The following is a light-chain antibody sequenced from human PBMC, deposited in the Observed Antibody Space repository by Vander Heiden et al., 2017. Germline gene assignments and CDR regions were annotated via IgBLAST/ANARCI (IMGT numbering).Light chain of an antibody. J-gene: IGKJ1*01. CDR1: QSISYY. CDR2: AAS. CDR3: QQSDSPPWA. Sequence: DIQMTQSPSSVSASVGDRVTITCRASQSISYYLNWYQQKPGKAPKLLIYAASSLQSGVPSRFSGSGSGTDFTLTISSLQPEDFATYYCQQSDSPPWAFGQGTKVEIK. V-gene: IGKV1-39*01.